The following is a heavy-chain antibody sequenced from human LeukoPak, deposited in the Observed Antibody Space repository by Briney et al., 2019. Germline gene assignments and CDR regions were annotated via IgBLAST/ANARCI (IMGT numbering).Heavy chain of an antibody. Sequence: GGSLRLSCAASGFTFSSYTMNWVRQPPGKGLEWVSNIGTSSTTIYYADSVKGRFTISRDNAKNSLYLQMNSLRADDTAVYYCARFAAGGSYYYYMDVWGKGTTVTVS. CDR3: ARFAAGGSYYYYMDV. CDR2: IGTSSTTI. V-gene: IGHV3-48*01. J-gene: IGHJ6*03. D-gene: IGHD6-25*01. CDR1: GFTFSSYT.